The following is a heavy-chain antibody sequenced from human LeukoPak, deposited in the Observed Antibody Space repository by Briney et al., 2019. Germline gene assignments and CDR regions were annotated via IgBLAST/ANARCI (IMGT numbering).Heavy chain of an antibody. CDR2: IIPILGIA. CDR3: ARQVGATVVLGAIFDY. D-gene: IGHD1-26*01. CDR1: GGTFISYA. J-gene: IGHJ4*02. Sequence: SVKVSCKASGGTFISYAISWVRQAPGQGLEWMGRIIPILGIANYAQKFQGRVTITADRSTSTAYMELSSLRSEDTAVYYCARQVGATVVLGAIFDYWGQGTLVTVSS. V-gene: IGHV1-69*04.